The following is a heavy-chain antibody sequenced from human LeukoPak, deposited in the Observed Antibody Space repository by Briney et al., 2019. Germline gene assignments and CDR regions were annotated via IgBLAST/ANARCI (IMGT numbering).Heavy chain of an antibody. CDR1: GFTFTDYW. D-gene: IGHD2/OR15-2a*01. J-gene: IGHJ4*02. V-gene: IGHV3-74*01. CDR3: ARVPVDGYSTSFDY. Sequence: RGSLRLSCAASGFTFTDYWMHWVRHAPGKGLVWISRINIDASVTTYADSVKGRFTISRDNAKKTAYLQMNSLRAEDTAVYYCARVPVDGYSTSFDYWGQGSLVTVSS. CDR2: INIDASVT.